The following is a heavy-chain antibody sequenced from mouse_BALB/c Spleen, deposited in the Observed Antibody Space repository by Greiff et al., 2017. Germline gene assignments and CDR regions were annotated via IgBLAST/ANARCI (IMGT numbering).Heavy chain of an antibody. CDR1: GYTFTSYT. V-gene: IGHV1-4*01. CDR2: INPSSGYT. J-gene: IGHJ1*01. CDR3: LGTTVSWYFDV. D-gene: IGHD1-1*01. Sequence: QVQLQQSGAELARPGASVKMSCKASGYTFTSYTMHWVKQRPGQGLEWIGYINPSSGYTNYNQKFKDKATLTADKSSSTAYMQLSSLTSEDSAVYYCLGTTVSWYFDVWGAGTTVTVSS.